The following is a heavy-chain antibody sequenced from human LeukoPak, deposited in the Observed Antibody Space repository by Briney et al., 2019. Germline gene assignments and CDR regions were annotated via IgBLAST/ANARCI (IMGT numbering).Heavy chain of an antibody. J-gene: IGHJ6*02. CDR1: GYTLTSDY. V-gene: IGHV1-46*01. CDR2: INPSGGST. Sequence: ASVKVSCKASGYTLTSDYMHWVPQAPGQGLEWMGIINPSGGSTSYAQKFQGRVTMTRDTSTRTVYMELSSLRSEDTAVYYCAREPVVTAINGMDVWGQGTTVTVSS. D-gene: IGHD2-21*02. CDR3: AREPVVTAINGMDV.